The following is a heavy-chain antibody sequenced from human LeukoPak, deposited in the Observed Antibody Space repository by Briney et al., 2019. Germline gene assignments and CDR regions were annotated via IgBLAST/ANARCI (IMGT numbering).Heavy chain of an antibody. CDR2: IYYSGST. D-gene: IGHD3-10*01. J-gene: IGHJ2*01. CDR1: GGSISSGDYY. Sequence: SETLSLTCTVSGGSISSGDYYWSWIRQPPGKGLEWIGYIYYSGSTYYNPSLKSRVTISVDTSKNQFSLKLSSVTAADTAVYYCARDLGSGYFDLWGRGTLVTASS. V-gene: IGHV4-30-4*08. CDR3: ARDLGSGYFDL.